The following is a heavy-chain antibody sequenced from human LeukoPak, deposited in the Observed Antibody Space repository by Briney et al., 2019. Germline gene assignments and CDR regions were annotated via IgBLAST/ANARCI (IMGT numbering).Heavy chain of an antibody. V-gene: IGHV4-30-2*01. CDR1: GGSISSGGYY. CDR2: IYHSGNT. D-gene: IGHD5-18*01. CDR3: ASRIQLWLLDYYGMDV. Sequence: SETLSLTCTVSGGSISSGGYYWSWIRQPPGKGLEWIGYIYHSGNTYYNPSLKSRVTISVDTSKNQFSLKLSSVTAADTAVYYCASRIQLWLLDYYGMDVWGQGTTITVSS. J-gene: IGHJ6*02.